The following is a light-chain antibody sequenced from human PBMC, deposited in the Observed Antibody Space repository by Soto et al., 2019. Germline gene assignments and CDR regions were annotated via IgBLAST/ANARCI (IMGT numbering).Light chain of an antibody. CDR3: QQYHTWPIT. Sequence: TQFPPTLAVAPGETVTCSCRASQGVSRKLAWYQHKPGQAPRLLISGASTGATGIPARFSGSGSGTEFTLTISSLQSEDCAIYYCQQYHTWPITFGGGTKVDIK. CDR1: QGVSRK. J-gene: IGKJ4*01. V-gene: IGKV3-15*01. CDR2: GAS.